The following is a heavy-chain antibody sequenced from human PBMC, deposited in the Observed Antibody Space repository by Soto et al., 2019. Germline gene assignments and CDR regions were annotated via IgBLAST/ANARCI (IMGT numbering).Heavy chain of an antibody. CDR3: ARDLDYGDFYFDW. V-gene: IGHV1-3*01. Sequence: ASVQVSCKASGYTFTSYAMHWVRQAPGQRLEWMGWINAGNGNTKYSQKFQGRVTITRDTSASTAYMELSSLRSEDTAVYYCARDLDYGDFYFDWWGQGTLGTVSS. D-gene: IGHD4-17*01. CDR2: INAGNGNT. J-gene: IGHJ4*02. CDR1: GYTFTSYA.